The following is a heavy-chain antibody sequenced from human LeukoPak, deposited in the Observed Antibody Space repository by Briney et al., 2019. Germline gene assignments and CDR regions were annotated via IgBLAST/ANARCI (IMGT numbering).Heavy chain of an antibody. V-gene: IGHV1-2*02. D-gene: IGHD3-22*01. Sequence: ASVKVSCKASGYTFSGHYMHWVREAPGQGLEWMGWINPKTGSTKYAQKFQGRVTMTRDTSISTAYMELSRLSSDDTAMYYCARDFRSYYYDNSGFSDAFDIWAQGTKVTVSS. CDR2: INPKTGST. J-gene: IGHJ3*02. CDR1: GYTFSGHY. CDR3: ARDFRSYYYDNSGFSDAFDI.